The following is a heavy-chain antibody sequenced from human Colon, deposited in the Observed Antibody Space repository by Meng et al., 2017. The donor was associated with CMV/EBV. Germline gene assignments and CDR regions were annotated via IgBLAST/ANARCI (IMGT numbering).Heavy chain of an antibody. D-gene: IGHD3-3*01. CDR3: AKGADFHDFWSGFAY. V-gene: IGHV3-23*01. Sequence: GESLKISCSASGFTFNDFDMTWVRQAPGKGLEWVSSISGSGVTTYYSDAVKGRFTISRDNSRNTLSLQINSLRADDTAVYYCAKGADFHDFWSGFAYWGQGAVVTVSS. CDR1: GFTFNDFD. CDR2: ISGSGVTT. J-gene: IGHJ4*02.